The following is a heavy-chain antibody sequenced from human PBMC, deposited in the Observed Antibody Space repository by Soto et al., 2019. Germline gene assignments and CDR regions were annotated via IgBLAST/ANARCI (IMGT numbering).Heavy chain of an antibody. D-gene: IGHD3-3*01. CDR2: IDPGDSNT. CDR1: GYSFTNYW. V-gene: IGHV5-10-1*01. CDR3: AREVTVFGVIIPTPMDV. Sequence: PGESLKISCKGSGYSFTNYWISWVRQMPGKGLEWMGRIDPGDSNTNYSPSFQGHVTISADKSISTAYLQMNSLRAEDTAVYYCAREVTVFGVIIPTPMDVWGQGTTVTVSS. J-gene: IGHJ6*02.